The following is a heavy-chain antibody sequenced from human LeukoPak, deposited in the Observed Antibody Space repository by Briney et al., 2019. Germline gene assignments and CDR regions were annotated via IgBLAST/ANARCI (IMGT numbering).Heavy chain of an antibody. CDR3: ARDLYSSRTNDAFVI. CDR1: GGSISSSSYY. D-gene: IGHD6-13*01. Sequence: TSETLSLTCTVSGGSISSSSYYWGWIRQPPGKGLEWIGSISYSGGTYYNPSFKSRVTISVDTSKIQFSLKLTSVTAADTAVYYCARDLYSSRTNDAFVIWGQGTLVTVSS. V-gene: IGHV4-39*07. CDR2: ISYSGGT. J-gene: IGHJ3*02.